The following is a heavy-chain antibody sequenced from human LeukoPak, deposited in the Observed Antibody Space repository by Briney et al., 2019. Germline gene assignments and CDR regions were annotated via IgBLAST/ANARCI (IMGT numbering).Heavy chain of an antibody. CDR1: GFTFSSYP. D-gene: IGHD3-10*02. Sequence: GGSLRLSCSASGFTFSSYPFNWVRQAPGKGLEWVSSTSTSNTYIYYADSVKGRFTISRDNAKNSLYLQMNSLRAEDTAVHYCAELGITMIGGVWGKGTTVTISS. V-gene: IGHV3-21*01. J-gene: IGHJ6*04. CDR3: AELGITMIGGV. CDR2: TSTSNTYI.